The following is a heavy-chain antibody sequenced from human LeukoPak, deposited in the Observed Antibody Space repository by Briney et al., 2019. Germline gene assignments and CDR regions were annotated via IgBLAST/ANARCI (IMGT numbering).Heavy chain of an antibody. CDR1: GFTIGTYA. CDR2: IGSAGT. V-gene: IGHV3-23*01. CDR3: AKNLDASGSYFPDE. J-gene: IGHJ4*02. Sequence: GGSLRLTCAAPGFTIGTYAMTWVRQAPGKGLEWVSGIGSAGTYYADSVKGRFTISRDNSKNTLYLQMNSLRAEDTAVYYCAKNLDASGSYFPDEWGQGTLVTVSS. D-gene: IGHD3-10*01.